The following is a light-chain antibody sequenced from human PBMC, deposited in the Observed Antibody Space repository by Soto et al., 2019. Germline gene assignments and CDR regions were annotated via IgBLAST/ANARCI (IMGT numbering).Light chain of an antibody. J-gene: IGKJ3*01. V-gene: IGKV3-15*01. Sequence: EMVMTQSPATLSVSPGERVTLSCRASESVHSNLAWYQQKPGQGPSLLIYYASTRVTGVPDSFSGSGSGTEFTLTISSLHSEDFAFSYSHHYSNWPPTFGPGAKVEIK. CDR2: YAS. CDR3: HHYSNWPPT. CDR1: ESVHSN.